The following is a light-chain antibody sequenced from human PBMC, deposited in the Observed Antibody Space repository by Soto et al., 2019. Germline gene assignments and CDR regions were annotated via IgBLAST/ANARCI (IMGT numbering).Light chain of an antibody. J-gene: IGLJ1*01. V-gene: IGLV2-8*01. CDR2: EVI. Sequence: QSGLTQPPSASGSPGQAVTISCTGTSSDIGYYKYVSWYQQHPGKAPKLIIYEVIKRPSGVPDRFSGSKSGNTASLTVSGLQAEDEADYYCSSYAASNSGVFGAGTKVTVL. CDR3: SSYAASNSGV. CDR1: SSDIGYYKY.